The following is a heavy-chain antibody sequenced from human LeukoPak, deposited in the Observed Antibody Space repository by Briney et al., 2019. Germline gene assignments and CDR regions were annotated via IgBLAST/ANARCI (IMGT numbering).Heavy chain of an antibody. CDR3: ARRGFNTFLGYSGRFDP. CDR2: ISSDGGNR. J-gene: IGHJ5*02. D-gene: IGHD2-21*01. Sequence: PGGSLRLSCAASGITFSRYAMHWVRQAPGKGLEWVAVISSDGGNRHYADSVRGQFTISRDNSKNTLYLQMNTLRDDDTAVYYCARRGFNTFLGYSGRFDPWGQGTLVTVSS. V-gene: IGHV3-30-3*01. CDR1: GITFSRYA.